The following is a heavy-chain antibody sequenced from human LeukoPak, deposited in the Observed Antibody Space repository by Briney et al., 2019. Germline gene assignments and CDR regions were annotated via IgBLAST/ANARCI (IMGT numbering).Heavy chain of an antibody. CDR2: ISWNSGSI. CDR1: GFTFDDYA. Sequence: GGSLRLSCAASGFTFDDYAMRWVRQAPGKGLEWVSGISWNSGSIGYADSVKGRFTISRDNAKNSLYLQMNSLRAEDMALYYCAKDSTAMIVAPDGYWGQGTLVTVSS. V-gene: IGHV3-9*03. CDR3: AKDSTAMIVAPDGY. J-gene: IGHJ4*02. D-gene: IGHD3-22*01.